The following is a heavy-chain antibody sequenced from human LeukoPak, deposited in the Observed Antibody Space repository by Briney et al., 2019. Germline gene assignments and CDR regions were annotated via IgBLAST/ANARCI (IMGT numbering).Heavy chain of an antibody. CDR3: ARRRRAGYSCGFAPIPTYDY. Sequence: PSETLSLTCTVSGGSISSGGYYWSWIRQPPGKGLEWIGYIYHSGSTYYNPSLKSRVTISVDRSKNQFSLKLSSVTAADTAVYYCARRRRAGYSCGFAPIPTYDYWGQGTLVTVSS. CDR2: IYHSGST. D-gene: IGHD5-18*01. V-gene: IGHV4-30-2*01. J-gene: IGHJ4*02. CDR1: GGSISSGGYY.